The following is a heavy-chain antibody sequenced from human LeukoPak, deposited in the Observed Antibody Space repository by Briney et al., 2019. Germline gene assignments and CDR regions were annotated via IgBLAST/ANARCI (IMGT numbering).Heavy chain of an antibody. V-gene: IGHV3-33*06. Sequence: PGGSLRLSCAASGFTFRNYGMHWVRQAPGKGLEWVALIWYDGSNKYYADSVKGRFTISRDNSNNTLYLQISSLRPEDTAMYYCAKGPPVLAADFDYWGQGTLITVSP. CDR3: AKGPPVLAADFDY. CDR2: IWYDGSNK. J-gene: IGHJ4*02. D-gene: IGHD6-13*01. CDR1: GFTFRNYG.